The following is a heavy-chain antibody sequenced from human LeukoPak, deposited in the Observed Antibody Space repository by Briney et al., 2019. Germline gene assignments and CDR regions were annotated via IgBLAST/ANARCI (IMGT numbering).Heavy chain of an antibody. CDR1: GGSISSYY. J-gene: IGHJ5*02. V-gene: IGHV4-59*01. D-gene: IGHD3-10*01. Sequence: SETLSLTCTVSGGSISSYYWSWIRQPPGKGLEWIGYIYYSGSTNYNPSLKSRVTISVDTSKNQFSLKLSSVTAADTAVNYCARDGRPNYYGSGSYYPEFDPWGQGTLVTVSS. CDR3: ARDGRPNYYGSGSYYPEFDP. CDR2: IYYSGST.